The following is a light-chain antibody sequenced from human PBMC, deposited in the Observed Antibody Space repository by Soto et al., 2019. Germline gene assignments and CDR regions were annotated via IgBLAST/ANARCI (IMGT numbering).Light chain of an antibody. CDR3: QSYDISLSGSWV. V-gene: IGLV1-40*01. CDR1: RSNFGSGFD. CDR2: GNK. J-gene: IGLJ3*02. Sequence: QPVLTQPPSVSGAPGQRVTISCTGNRSNFGSGFDVHWYRQLPGTAPKLLIYGNKNRPSGVPDRFSGSKSGTSASLAITGLQAEDEADYYCQSYDISLSGSWVFGGGTQLTVL.